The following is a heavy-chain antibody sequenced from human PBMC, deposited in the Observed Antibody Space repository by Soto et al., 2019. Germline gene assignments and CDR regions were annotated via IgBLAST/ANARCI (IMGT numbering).Heavy chain of an antibody. CDR3: ARTSAAAGDYYYYYGMDV. D-gene: IGHD6-13*01. J-gene: IGHJ6*02. CDR1: GFTFSSYG. V-gene: IGHV3-30*03. CDR2: ISYDGSNK. Sequence: QVQLVESGGGVVQPGRSPRLSCAASGFTFSSYGMHWVRQAPGKGLEWVAVISYDGSNKYYADSVKGRFTISRDNSKNTLYLQMNSLRAEDTAVYYCARTSAAAGDYYYYYGMDVWGQGTTVTVSS.